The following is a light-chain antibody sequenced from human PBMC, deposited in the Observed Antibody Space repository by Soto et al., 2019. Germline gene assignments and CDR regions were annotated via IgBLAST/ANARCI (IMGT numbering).Light chain of an antibody. V-gene: IGKV3-15*01. CDR3: QQYINLWT. CDR1: QSDSSN. J-gene: IGKJ1*01. Sequence: EIVMAQSPATLSVSPGERATLSCRASQSDSSNLAWYQQKPGQSPRLLIYGASTRATGVPARFSGSGSGTEFTLTISSLQSEDFAVYYCQQYINLWTFGQGTKVDIK. CDR2: GAS.